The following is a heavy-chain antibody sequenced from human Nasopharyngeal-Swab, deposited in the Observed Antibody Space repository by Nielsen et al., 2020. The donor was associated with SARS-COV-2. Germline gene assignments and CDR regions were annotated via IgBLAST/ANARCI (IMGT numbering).Heavy chain of an antibody. V-gene: IGHV4-30-4*01. J-gene: IGHJ6*04. CDR2: IYYSGST. CDR3: ARGGYDILTGSEGVDV. Sequence: WIRQPPGKGLEWIGYIYYSGSTYYNPSLKSRVTISVDTSKNQFSPKLSSVTAADTAVYYCARGGYDILTGSEGVDVWGKGTTVTVSS. D-gene: IGHD3-9*01.